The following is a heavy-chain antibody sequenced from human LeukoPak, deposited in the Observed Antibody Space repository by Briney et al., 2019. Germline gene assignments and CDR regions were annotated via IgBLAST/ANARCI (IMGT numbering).Heavy chain of an antibody. J-gene: IGHJ4*02. Sequence: PSGTLSLTCAVSGGSISSSNWWSWVRQPPGKGREWIGEIYHSGSTNYNPSLKSRVTISVDKSKNQVSLKLSSVTAADTAVYYCARDFSSSRTFDYWGQGTLVTVSS. D-gene: IGHD6-6*01. CDR3: ARDFSSSRTFDY. CDR1: GGSISSSNW. CDR2: IYHSGST. V-gene: IGHV4-4*02.